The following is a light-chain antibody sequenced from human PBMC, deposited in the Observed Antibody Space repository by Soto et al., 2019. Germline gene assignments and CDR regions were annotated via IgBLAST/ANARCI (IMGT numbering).Light chain of an antibody. CDR3: CSYAGSSTLV. J-gene: IGLJ3*02. CDR1: SSDVGGYNL. CDR2: EAS. Sequence: QSALTQPASVSGSPGQSITICCTGTSSDVGGYNLVSWYQQHPGKAPKLMIYEASKRPSGVSNRFSGSRSGNTASLTISGLQAEDEADYHCCSYAGSSTLVFGGGTKLTVL. V-gene: IGLV2-23*01.